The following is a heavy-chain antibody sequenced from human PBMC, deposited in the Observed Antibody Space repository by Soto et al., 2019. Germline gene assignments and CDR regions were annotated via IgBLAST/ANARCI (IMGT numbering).Heavy chain of an antibody. V-gene: IGHV3-21*01. CDR3: ARVGSGSYPPGAAAFDI. Sequence: PGGSLRLSCAASGVTFSSYSMNWVRQAPGKGLEWVSSISSSSSYIYYADSVKGRFTISRDNAKNSLYLQMNSLRAEDTAVYYCARVGSGSYPPGAAAFDIWGQGTMVTVSS. J-gene: IGHJ3*02. CDR2: ISSSSSYI. CDR1: GVTFSSYS. D-gene: IGHD1-26*01.